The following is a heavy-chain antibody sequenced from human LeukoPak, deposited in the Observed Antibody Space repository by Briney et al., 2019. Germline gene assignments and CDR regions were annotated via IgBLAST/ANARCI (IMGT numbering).Heavy chain of an antibody. V-gene: IGHV3-20*04. D-gene: IGHD6-13*01. CDR2: INWNGVST. CDR3: ARPGAGKLDFDY. CDR1: GFTFDDYG. J-gene: IGHJ4*02. Sequence: PGGSLRLSCAASGFTFDDYGMSWVRQALGKGQEWVPGINWNGVSTGYADSVKGRFTISRDNAKNSLYLQMNSLRAEDTALYYCARPGAGKLDFDYWGQGTLVTVSS.